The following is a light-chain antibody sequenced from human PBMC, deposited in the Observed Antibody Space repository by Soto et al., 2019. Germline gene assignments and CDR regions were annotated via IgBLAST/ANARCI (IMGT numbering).Light chain of an antibody. CDR1: HYIYSN. CDR3: QQYHNLWT. V-gene: IGKV3-15*01. CDR2: RAS. Sequence: EIVMTQSPATLSVPPGAGATLSCTASHYIYSNVAWFQQRPGQAPRLLIYRASTRATGTPARFSGSGSGTEFTLTITSLQSEDFALYYCQQYHNLWTCGQGTKVDIK. J-gene: IGKJ1*01.